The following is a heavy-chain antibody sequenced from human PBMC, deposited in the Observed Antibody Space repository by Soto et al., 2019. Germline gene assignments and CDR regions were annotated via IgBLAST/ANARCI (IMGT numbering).Heavy chain of an antibody. Sequence: PGGSLRLSCAASGFTFSNAWMSWVRQAPGKGLEWVGRIKSKTDGGTTDYAAPVKGRFTISRDDSKNTLYLQMNSLKTEDTAVYYCTTDFSGDYYYYGMDVWGQGTKVTVSS. V-gene: IGHV3-15*01. CDR1: GFTFSNAW. D-gene: IGHD2-15*01. J-gene: IGHJ6*02. CDR3: TTDFSGDYYYYGMDV. CDR2: IKSKTDGGTT.